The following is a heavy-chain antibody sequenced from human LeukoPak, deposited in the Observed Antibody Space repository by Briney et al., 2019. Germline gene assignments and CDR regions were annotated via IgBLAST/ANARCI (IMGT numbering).Heavy chain of an antibody. Sequence: GGSLRLSCSASVLGRSFKETWMSWVRRAPGKGLEWIGRIKGKPDGGAIDYIAPVRGRFSISRDDSKNLVFLQMDSLKIEDTAVYYCTTDPRYWGQGTMVTVSS. V-gene: IGHV3-15*01. J-gene: IGHJ4*02. CDR1: VLGRSFKETW. CDR3: TTDPRY. CDR2: IKGKPDGGAI.